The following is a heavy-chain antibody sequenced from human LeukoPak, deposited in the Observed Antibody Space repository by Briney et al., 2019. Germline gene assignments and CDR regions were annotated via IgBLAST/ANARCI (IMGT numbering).Heavy chain of an antibody. CDR2: ISKSSTTI. V-gene: IGHV3-48*04. D-gene: IGHD4-17*01. CDR3: VVDRRQGPTVTTFSPFDY. J-gene: IGHJ4*02. CDR1: GFAFSTYN. Sequence: GGSLRLSCAASGFAFSTYNMNWVRQAPGKGLEWVSYISKSSTTIKYADSVKGRFTISRDNARNSLSLQMNSLRAEDTAVYYCVVDRRQGPTVTTFSPFDYWGQGTLVTVSS.